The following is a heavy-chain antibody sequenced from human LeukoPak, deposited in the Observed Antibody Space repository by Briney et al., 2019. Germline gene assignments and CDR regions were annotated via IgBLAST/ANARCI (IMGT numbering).Heavy chain of an antibody. J-gene: IGHJ4*02. CDR2: IYTSGST. V-gene: IGHV4-4*07. Sequence: SETLSLTCTVSGGSISSYNWSWIRQPAGQGLEWIGHIYTSGSTNYNPSLKSRVTMSVDTSKNQFSLKLSSVTAADAAVYYCARDSRRDYFDYWGQGTLVTVSS. CDR1: GGSISSYN. CDR3: ARDSRRDYFDY.